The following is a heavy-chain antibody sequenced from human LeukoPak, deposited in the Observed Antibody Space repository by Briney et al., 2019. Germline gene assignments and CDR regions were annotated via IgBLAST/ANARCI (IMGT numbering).Heavy chain of an antibody. D-gene: IGHD6-13*01. CDR2: INPNSGGT. J-gene: IGHJ4*02. CDR3: ARSLAAAGPDFDY. CDR1: GYTFIGYS. Sequence: GASVKVSCKASGYTFIGYSMHWVRQAPGQGLEWMGWINPNSGGTNYAQKFQGRVTMTRDTSISTAYMELSRLRSDDTAVYYCARSLAAAGPDFDYWGQGTLVTVSS. V-gene: IGHV1-2*02.